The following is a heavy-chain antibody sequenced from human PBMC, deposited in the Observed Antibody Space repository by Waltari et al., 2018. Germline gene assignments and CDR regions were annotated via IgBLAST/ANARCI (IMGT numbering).Heavy chain of an antibody. Sequence: EVQLVESGGGLVKPGGSLRLSCAASGFTFINAWMSWVRQAPGRGLEWVGRIKSKTDGGTTDYAAPVKGRFTISRDDSKTPLYLQMNSLKTEDTAVYYCTTDPNIAAWGWYFDLWGRGTLVTVSS. CDR1: GFTFINAW. CDR3: TTDPNIAAWGWYFDL. J-gene: IGHJ2*01. CDR2: IKSKTDGGTT. V-gene: IGHV3-15*01. D-gene: IGHD6-13*01.